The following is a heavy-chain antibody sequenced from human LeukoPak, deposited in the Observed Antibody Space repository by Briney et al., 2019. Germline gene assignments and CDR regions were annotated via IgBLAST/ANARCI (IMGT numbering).Heavy chain of an antibody. Sequence: SETLSLTCNVSGYSISSGYWWGWIRPPPGKGLEWIGSIYHSGSTYYNPPLKSRVTISVDTSKNQFSLKLSSVTAADTAVYYCARHPFSGARPFGRPGNNWFDPWGQGTLVTVSS. D-gene: IGHD1-26*01. CDR1: GYSISSGYW. J-gene: IGHJ5*02. CDR3: ARHPFSGARPFGRPGNNWFDP. V-gene: IGHV4-38-2*02. CDR2: IYHSGST.